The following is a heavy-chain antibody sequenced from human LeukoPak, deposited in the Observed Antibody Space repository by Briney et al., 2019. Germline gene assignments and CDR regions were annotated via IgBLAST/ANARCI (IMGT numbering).Heavy chain of an antibody. CDR1: GFTFSSYD. D-gene: IGHD1-26*01. CDR3: ARATWDPNYYYYMDV. J-gene: IGHJ6*03. Sequence: GGSLRLSCAASGFTFSSYDMSWVRQAPGKGLEWVSAISGSGGSTYYADSVKGRFTISRDNAKNSLFLQMNSLRAEDTAVYFCARATWDPNYYYYMDVWGKGTTVTISS. CDR2: ISGSGGST. V-gene: IGHV3-23*01.